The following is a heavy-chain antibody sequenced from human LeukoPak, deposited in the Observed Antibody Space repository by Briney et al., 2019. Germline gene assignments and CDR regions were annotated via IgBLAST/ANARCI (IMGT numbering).Heavy chain of an antibody. V-gene: IGHV1-2*02. CDR3: ARAIAAAGRSWAVDWFDP. CDR1: GYTFTGYY. CDR2: INPNSGGT. Sequence: ASVKVSCKASGYTFTGYYMHWVRQAPGQGLEWMGWINPNSGGTNYAQKFQGRVTMTRDTSISTAYMELSRLRSDDTAVYYCARAIAAAGRSWAVDWFDPWGQGTLVTVSS. J-gene: IGHJ5*02. D-gene: IGHD6-13*01.